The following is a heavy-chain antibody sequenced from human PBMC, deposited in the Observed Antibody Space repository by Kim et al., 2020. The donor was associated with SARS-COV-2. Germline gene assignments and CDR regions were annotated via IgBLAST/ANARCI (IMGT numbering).Heavy chain of an antibody. CDR1: GGSISSSSYY. CDR3: ARIVGATDPYYYGMDV. CDR2: IYYSGST. V-gene: IGHV4-39*01. J-gene: IGHJ6*02. Sequence: SETLSLTCIVSGGSISSSSYYWGWSRQPPGKGLEWIGSIYYSGSTYYNPSLKSRVTISVDTSKNQFSLKLSSVTAADTAVYYCARIVGATDPYYYGMDVWGQGTTVTVSS. D-gene: IGHD1-26*01.